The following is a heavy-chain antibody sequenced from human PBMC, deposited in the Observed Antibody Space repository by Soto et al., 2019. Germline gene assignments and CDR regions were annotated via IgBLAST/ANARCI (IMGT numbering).Heavy chain of an antibody. CDR2: VSTSGDST. J-gene: IGHJ6*02. Sequence: GGSLRLSFEASGFIFSTYSMTWVRQVPGKGLEWVAAVSTSGDSTYYADSLKGRLTISRDNSKNTVFLQMNSLSADDTGLYYCVKEPDXWGQGISVPVS. CDR1: GFIFSTYS. V-gene: IGHV3-23*01. CDR3: VKEPDX.